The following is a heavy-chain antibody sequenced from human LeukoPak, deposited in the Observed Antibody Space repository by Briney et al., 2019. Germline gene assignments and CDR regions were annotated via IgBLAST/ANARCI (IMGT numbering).Heavy chain of an antibody. J-gene: IGHJ6*02. CDR1: GFTFSSYW. Sequence: GGSLRLSCAASGFTFSSYWMNWVRQAPGKGLEWVSGISWNSGSIGYADSVKGRFTISRDNAKNSLYLQMNSLRAEDTALYYCAKETQSDFWSGYYTNYYGMDVWGQGTTVTVSS. V-gene: IGHV3-9*01. CDR3: AKETQSDFWSGYYTNYYGMDV. CDR2: ISWNSGSI. D-gene: IGHD3-3*01.